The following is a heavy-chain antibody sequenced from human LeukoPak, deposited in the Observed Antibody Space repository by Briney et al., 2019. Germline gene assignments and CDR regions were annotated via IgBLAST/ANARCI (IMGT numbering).Heavy chain of an antibody. D-gene: IGHD2-15*01. Sequence: GGSLRLSCAASGFTFSSYDMPWVRQATGKGLEWVSAIGTAGDTYYPGSVKGRFTISRENAKNSLYLQMNSLRAGDTAVYYCARALPLSRYCSGGSCYPHPPDYWGQGTLVTVSS. CDR1: GFTFSSYD. V-gene: IGHV3-13*01. J-gene: IGHJ4*02. CDR3: ARALPLSRYCSGGSCYPHPPDY. CDR2: IGTAGDT.